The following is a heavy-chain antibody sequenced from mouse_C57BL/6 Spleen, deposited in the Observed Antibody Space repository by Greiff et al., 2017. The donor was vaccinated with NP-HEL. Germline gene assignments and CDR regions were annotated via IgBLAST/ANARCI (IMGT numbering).Heavy chain of an antibody. V-gene: IGHV1-81*01. Sequence: QVQLQQSGAELARPGASVKLSCKASGYTFTSYGISWVKQRTGQGLEWIGEIYPRSGNTYYNEKFKGKATLTADKSSSTAYMELRSLTSEDSAVYFCARRPTVVAYYYAMDDWGQGTSVTVSS. CDR3: ARRPTVVAYYYAMDD. D-gene: IGHD1-1*01. CDR2: IYPRSGNT. CDR1: GYTFTSYG. J-gene: IGHJ4*01.